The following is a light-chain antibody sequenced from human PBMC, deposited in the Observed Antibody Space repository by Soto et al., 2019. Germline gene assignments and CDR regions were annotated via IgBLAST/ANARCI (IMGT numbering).Light chain of an antibody. J-gene: IGKJ2*01. CDR3: QQYNNWPPYT. V-gene: IGKV3-15*01. CDR2: GAS. Sequence: EIVMTQSPATLSVSPGERATLSCRASQSVSSNLAWYQKKPGQAPRLLIYGASTRATGIPARFSGSGSGTEFTLTISSLQSEEFAVYYCQQYNNWPPYTFGQGTKLEIK. CDR1: QSVSSN.